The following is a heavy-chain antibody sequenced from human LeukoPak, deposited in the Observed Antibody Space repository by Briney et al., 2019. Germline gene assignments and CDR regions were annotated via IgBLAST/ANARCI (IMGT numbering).Heavy chain of an antibody. CDR1: GFTFGDYG. V-gene: IGHV3-23*01. Sequence: QPGGSLRLSCAASGFTFGDYGMTWVRQAPGKGLECVSAISYKSDTTTYYADSVKGRFTISRDNSRNTVYLQMNSLRAEDTAIYYCAGRGIAHSWGQGTLVTVSS. D-gene: IGHD6-13*01. CDR3: AGRGIAHS. CDR2: ISYKSDTT. J-gene: IGHJ5*02.